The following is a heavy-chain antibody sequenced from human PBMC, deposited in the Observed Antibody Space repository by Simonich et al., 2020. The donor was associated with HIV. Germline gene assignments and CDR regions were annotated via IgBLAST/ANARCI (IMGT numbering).Heavy chain of an antibody. Sequence: GTEVKKPGASVKVSCKASGYSSTNYVISWVRQAPGQGPEWMGWISGYNGNKNFEQKFQGRVTMTIDTSTSTAYMELRSLRFDDTAVYYCAREGTGTRYSFDLWGQGTLVIVSS. V-gene: IGHV1-18*01. CDR3: AREGTGTRYSFDL. CDR1: GYSSTNYV. CDR2: ISGYNGNK. D-gene: IGHD1-1*01. J-gene: IGHJ5*02.